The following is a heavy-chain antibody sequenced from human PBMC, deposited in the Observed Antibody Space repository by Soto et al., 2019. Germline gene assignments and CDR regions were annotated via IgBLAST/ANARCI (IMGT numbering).Heavy chain of an antibody. Sequence: QVQLVQSGAEVKKPGYSVKVACKASGGTFSSYAISWVRQAPGQGLEWMGGIIHIFGTANYAQKFQGRVTINADESTRTAYMELSSLRSADTAVYYCASCATGVVTPPLLYYYSYGMDVCGQGTTVTVSS. CDR2: IIHIFGTA. J-gene: IGHJ6*02. CDR1: GGTFSSYA. V-gene: IGHV1-69*01. D-gene: IGHD2-15*01. CDR3: ASCATGVVTPPLLYYYSYGMDV.